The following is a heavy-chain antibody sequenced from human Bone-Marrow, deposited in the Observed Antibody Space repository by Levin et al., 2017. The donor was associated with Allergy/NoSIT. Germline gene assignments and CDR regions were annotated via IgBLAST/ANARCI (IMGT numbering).Heavy chain of an antibody. CDR1: GFSVSNQY. CDR2: IYSGGDT. CDR3: TRVVPDSSGWVPFDC. V-gene: IGHV3-66*01. J-gene: IGHJ4*02. D-gene: IGHD6-19*01. Sequence: GESLKISCAASGFSVSNQYMTWVRQAPERGLEWVSAIYSGGDTFYADSVKGRFTISRDDSRNILFLQMNSLRVEDSGVYYCTRVVPDSSGWVPFDCWGQGTLVTVSS.